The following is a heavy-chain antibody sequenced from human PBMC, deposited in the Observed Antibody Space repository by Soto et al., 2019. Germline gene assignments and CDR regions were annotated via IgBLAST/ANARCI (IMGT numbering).Heavy chain of an antibody. Sequence: GASVKVSCKASGYTFTSYGISWVRQAPGQGLEWMGWISAYNGNTNYAQKLQGRVTMTTDTSTSTAYMELRSLRSDDTAVYYCAGGIFGVVIIDYGMDVWGQGTTVTVSS. CDR1: GYTFTSYG. V-gene: IGHV1-18*01. D-gene: IGHD3-3*01. J-gene: IGHJ6*02. CDR3: AGGIFGVVIIDYGMDV. CDR2: ISAYNGNT.